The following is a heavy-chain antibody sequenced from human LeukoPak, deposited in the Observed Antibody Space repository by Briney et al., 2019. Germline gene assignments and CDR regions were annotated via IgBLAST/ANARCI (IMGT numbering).Heavy chain of an antibody. J-gene: IGHJ3*02. V-gene: IGHV4-61*09. CDR1: GGSITSDTYY. CDR3: ARDLFVVTRRDAFDI. Sequence: SETLSLTCTVSGGSITSDTYYWNWIRQPAGKGLEWIGHISNTGSTNYNPSLKSRVTISIDTSKNQFSLKLSSVTAADTAVHYCARDLFVVTRRDAFDIWGQGTMVTVSS. D-gene: IGHD4-23*01. CDR2: ISNTGST.